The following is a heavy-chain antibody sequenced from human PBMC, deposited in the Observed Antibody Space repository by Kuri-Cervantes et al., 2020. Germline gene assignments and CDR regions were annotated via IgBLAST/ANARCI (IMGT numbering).Heavy chain of an antibody. V-gene: IGHV4-34*01. D-gene: IGHD6-19*01. CDR2: INHSGST. J-gene: IGHJ6*02. CDR1: GGYFSGYY. Sequence: SETLSLTCAVYGGYFSGYYWSWIRQPPGKGLEWIGEINHSGSTNYNPSLKSRVTISVDTSKNQFSLKLSSVTAADTAVYYCARDLAMGSGRYGMDVWGQGTTVTVSS. CDR3: ARDLAMGSGRYGMDV.